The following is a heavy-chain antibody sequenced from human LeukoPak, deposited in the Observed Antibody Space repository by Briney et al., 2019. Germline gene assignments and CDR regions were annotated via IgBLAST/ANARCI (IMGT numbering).Heavy chain of an antibody. V-gene: IGHV4-39*01. CDR1: GGSISSSSYY. CDR2: IYHSGST. D-gene: IGHD2-8*01. J-gene: IGHJ5*02. CDR3: AGSTYDNWFDP. Sequence: PSETLSLTCTVSGGSISSSSYYCGWIRQPPGKGLEWIGSIYHSGSTYYNPSLKSRVTLSVETSKNQFSLKLSSVTAADTAVYYCAGSTYDNWFDPWGQGTQVTVSS.